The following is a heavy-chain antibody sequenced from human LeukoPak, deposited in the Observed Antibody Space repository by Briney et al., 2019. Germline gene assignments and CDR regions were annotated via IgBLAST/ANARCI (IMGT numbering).Heavy chain of an antibody. V-gene: IGHV1-69*04. Sequence: GSSVKVSCKASGGTFSSYAISWVRQAPGQGLEWMGRIIPILGIANYAQKFQGRVTITADKSTSTAYMELSSLRSEDTAVYYCARASDILTGYYHPLYYFDYWGQGTLVTVSS. CDR1: GGTFSSYA. J-gene: IGHJ4*02. CDR2: IIPILGIA. CDR3: ARASDILTGYYHPLYYFDY. D-gene: IGHD3-9*01.